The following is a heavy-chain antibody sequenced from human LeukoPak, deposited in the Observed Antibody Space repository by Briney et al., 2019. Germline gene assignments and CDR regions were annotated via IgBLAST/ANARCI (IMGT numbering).Heavy chain of an antibody. CDR1: GFTFSSYE. D-gene: IGHD1-26*01. J-gene: IGHJ3*02. Sequence: GGSLRLSCAASGFTFSSYEMNWVRQAPGKGLEWVSYISSSGSTIYYADSVKGRFTISRDNAKNSLYLQMNSLRAEDTAVYYCARTAAKWELLDAFDIWGQGTMVTVSS. CDR2: ISSSGSTI. CDR3: ARTAAKWELLDAFDI. V-gene: IGHV3-48*03.